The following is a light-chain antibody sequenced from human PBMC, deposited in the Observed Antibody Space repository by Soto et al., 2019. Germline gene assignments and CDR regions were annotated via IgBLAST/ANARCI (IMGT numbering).Light chain of an antibody. CDR3: QQYASYSRT. CDR2: EAS. J-gene: IGKJ1*01. V-gene: IGKV1-5*03. Sequence: DILMTQSPSTLSASVGDRVTITCRASQSLSRWLAWYQQKPGKAPKLLIHEASILESGVPSRFSGSGSGTEFTLTISSLQPDDSATYYCQQYASYSRTFGQGTKVEIK. CDR1: QSLSRW.